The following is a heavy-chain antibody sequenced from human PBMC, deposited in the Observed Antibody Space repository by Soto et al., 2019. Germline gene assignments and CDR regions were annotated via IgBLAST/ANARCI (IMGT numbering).Heavy chain of an antibody. Sequence: GESLKISCKGSGYSFTSYWIGWVRQMPGKGLEWMGIIYPGDSDTRYSPSFQGQVTISADKPISTAYLQWSSLKASDTAMYYCARAGKLRFLEWLLDGIDYWGQGTLVTVSS. CDR1: GYSFTSYW. D-gene: IGHD3-3*01. J-gene: IGHJ4*02. V-gene: IGHV5-51*04. CDR2: IYPGDSDT. CDR3: ARAGKLRFLEWLLDGIDY.